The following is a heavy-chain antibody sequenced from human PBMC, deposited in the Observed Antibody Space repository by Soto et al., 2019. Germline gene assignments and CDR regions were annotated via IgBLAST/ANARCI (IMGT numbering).Heavy chain of an antibody. CDR2: IIPIFGTT. CDR1: GGTFSNYA. J-gene: IGHJ4*02. CDR3: ARVSSSWYKDYFDY. Sequence: QVQLVQSGAEVKKPGSSVKVSCKASGGTFSNYAISWVRQAPGQGLEWMGGIIPIFGTTNYAQRFQGRVTIXAXEXXSTAYMELRSLRSEDTAVYYCARVSSSWYKDYFDYWGQGTLVTVSS. V-gene: IGHV1-69*12. D-gene: IGHD6-13*01.